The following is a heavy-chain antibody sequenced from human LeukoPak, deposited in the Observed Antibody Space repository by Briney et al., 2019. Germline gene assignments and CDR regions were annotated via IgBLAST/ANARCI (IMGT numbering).Heavy chain of an antibody. Sequence: ASVKVSCKVSGYTLTELSMHWVRQAPGKGLEWMGGFDPEDGETIYAQKFQGRVTMTEDTSTDTAYMELGSLRSEDTAVYYCTPHVLRFLEWSNWFDPWGQGTLVTVSS. CDR2: FDPEDGET. D-gene: IGHD3-3*01. J-gene: IGHJ5*02. CDR1: GYTLTELS. CDR3: TPHVLRFLEWSNWFDP. V-gene: IGHV1-24*01.